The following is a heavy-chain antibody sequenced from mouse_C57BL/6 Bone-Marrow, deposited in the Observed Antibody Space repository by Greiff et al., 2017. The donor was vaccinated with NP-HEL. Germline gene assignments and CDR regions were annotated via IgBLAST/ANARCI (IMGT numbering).Heavy chain of an antibody. CDR1: GFTFSSYT. D-gene: IGHD1-1*01. V-gene: IGHV5-9*01. J-gene: IGHJ2*01. CDR2: ISGGGGNT. Sequence: EVQVVESGGGLVKPGGSLKLSCAASGFTFSSYTMSWVRQTPEKRLEWVATISGGGGNTYYPDSVKGRFTISRDNAKNTLYLQMSSLRSEDTALYYCARHWYYGSGYYFDYWGQGTTLTVSS. CDR3: ARHWYYGSGYYFDY.